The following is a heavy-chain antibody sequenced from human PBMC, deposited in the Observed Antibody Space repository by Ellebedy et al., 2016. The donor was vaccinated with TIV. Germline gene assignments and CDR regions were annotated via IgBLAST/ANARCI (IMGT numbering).Heavy chain of an antibody. CDR2: ISSSSSYI. Sequence: PGGSLRLSCAASGFTVSSNYMSWVRQAPGKGLEWVSSISSSSSYIYYADSVKGRFTISRDNSKNTLYLQMNSLRAEDTAVYYCAKDLGLGSGWYGRDAFDIWGQGTMVTVSS. D-gene: IGHD6-19*01. CDR1: GFTVSSNY. CDR3: AKDLGLGSGWYGRDAFDI. J-gene: IGHJ3*02. V-gene: IGHV3-21*04.